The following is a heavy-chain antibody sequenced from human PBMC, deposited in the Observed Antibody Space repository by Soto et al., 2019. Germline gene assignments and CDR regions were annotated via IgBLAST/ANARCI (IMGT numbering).Heavy chain of an antibody. Sequence: QITLKESGPTLVKPTQTLTLTCTFSGFSLTTSGEAVGWIRQPPGKALEWLELIYWDDDKRSSPSLKSRLTITKDTSKNQVVLTMTNMDPVDTATYYCAHIPGSGQLLYSYYYYMDVWGKGTTVTVSS. D-gene: IGHD3-10*01. V-gene: IGHV2-5*02. CDR2: IYWDDDK. CDR3: AHIPGSGQLLYSYYYYMDV. CDR1: GFSLTTSGEA. J-gene: IGHJ6*03.